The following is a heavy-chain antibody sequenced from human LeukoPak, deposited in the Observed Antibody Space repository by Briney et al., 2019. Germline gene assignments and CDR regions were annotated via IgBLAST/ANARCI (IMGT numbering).Heavy chain of an antibody. CDR1: GFTFSDFY. V-gene: IGHV3-11*04. CDR3: ARDYRSSSGWTVDY. Sequence: PGGSLRLSCAASGFTFSDFYMSWIRQAPGKGLEWVSYYADSVKGRFTMSRDNAKNSLYLQMDSLRDEDTAVYYCARDYRSSSGWTVDYWGQGTLVTVSS. D-gene: IGHD6-19*01. J-gene: IGHJ4*02.